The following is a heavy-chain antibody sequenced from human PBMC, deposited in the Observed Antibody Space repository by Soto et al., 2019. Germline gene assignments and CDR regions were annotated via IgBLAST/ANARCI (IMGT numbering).Heavy chain of an antibody. J-gene: IGHJ6*02. V-gene: IGHV3-33*01. CDR1: GFTFSSYG. CDR2: IWYDGSNK. Sequence: QVQLVESGGGVVQPGRSLRLSCAASGFTFSSYGMHWVRQAPGKGLEWVAVIWYDGSNKYYADSVKGRFTISRDNSKNTLYLQMNSLRAEDTAVYYCARDPLDVVVWETKDYYYYGMDVWGQGTTVTVSS. D-gene: IGHD2-15*01. CDR3: ARDPLDVVVWETKDYYYYGMDV.